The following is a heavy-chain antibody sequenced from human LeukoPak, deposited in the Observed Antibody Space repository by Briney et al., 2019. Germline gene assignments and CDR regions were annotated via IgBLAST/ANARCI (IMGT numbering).Heavy chain of an antibody. CDR2: ISYDGSNK. CDR1: GFTFSSYA. D-gene: IGHD5-12*01. Sequence: GGSLRLSCAASGFTFSSYAMHWVRQAPGKGLEWVAVISYDGSNKYYADSVKGRFTISRDNSKNTLYLQMNSLRAEDTAVYYCAKIGYSGYDYGEYYFDYWGQGTLVTVSS. J-gene: IGHJ4*02. V-gene: IGHV3-30*04. CDR3: AKIGYSGYDYGEYYFDY.